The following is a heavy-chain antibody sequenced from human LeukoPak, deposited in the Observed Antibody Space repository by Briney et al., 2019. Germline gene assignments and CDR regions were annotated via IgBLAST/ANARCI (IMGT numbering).Heavy chain of an antibody. D-gene: IGHD1-26*01. CDR2: IRYDGSKK. V-gene: IGHV3-30*02. CDR3: ARAPVGAPSGYFDY. J-gene: IGHJ4*02. Sequence: PGGSLRLSCAASGFTFSNYGMHWVRQAPGKGLEWVAFIRYDGSKKYYADSVKGRFTISRDNAKNSLYLQMNSLRAEDTAVYYCARAPVGAPSGYFDYWGQGTLVTVSS. CDR1: GFTFSNYG.